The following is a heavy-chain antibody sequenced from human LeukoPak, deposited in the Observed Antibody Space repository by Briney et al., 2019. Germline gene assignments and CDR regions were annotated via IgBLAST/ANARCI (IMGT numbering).Heavy chain of an antibody. CDR3: ARGGIVGATTVGY. Sequence: ASVKVSCKASGYTFTSYAMHWVRQAPGQRLEWMGWINAGNGNTKYSQKFQGRVTITRDTSASTAYMELSSLRSEDTAVYYCARGGIVGATTVGYWGQETLVTVSS. CDR1: GYTFTSYA. CDR2: INAGNGNT. V-gene: IGHV1-3*01. J-gene: IGHJ4*02. D-gene: IGHD1-26*01.